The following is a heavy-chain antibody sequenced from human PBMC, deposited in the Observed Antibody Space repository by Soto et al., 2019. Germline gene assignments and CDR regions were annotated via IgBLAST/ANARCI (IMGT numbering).Heavy chain of an antibody. D-gene: IGHD2-2*01. CDR2: ISSRDNTI. CDR1: GFSFSSFE. J-gene: IGHJ6*02. V-gene: IGHV3-48*03. CDR3: ARDPSDCSSTSCWGYYALDV. Sequence: GGSLRLSCAASGFSFSSFEMNWVRQAPGKGLECISYISSRDNTIYYADSVKGRFTVSRDNAKNSLFLQMNSLRAEDTAVYYCARDPSDCSSTSCWGYYALDVWGQGTTVTVYS.